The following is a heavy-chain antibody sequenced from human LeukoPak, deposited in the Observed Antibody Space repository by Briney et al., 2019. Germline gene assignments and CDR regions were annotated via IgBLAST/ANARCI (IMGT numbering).Heavy chain of an antibody. J-gene: IGHJ4*02. CDR2: ISYDGSNK. CDR3: AKGSLVRTYCSSTSCYEYPGLIDY. D-gene: IGHD2-2*01. V-gene: IGHV3-30*18. CDR1: RFTFSTYG. Sequence: GGSLRLSCAASRFTFSTYGMHWVRQAPGKGLEWVAVISYDGSNKYYADSVKGRFTISRDNSKNTLYLQMNSLRAEDTAVYYCAKGSLVRTYCSSTSCYEYPGLIDYWGQGTLVTVSS.